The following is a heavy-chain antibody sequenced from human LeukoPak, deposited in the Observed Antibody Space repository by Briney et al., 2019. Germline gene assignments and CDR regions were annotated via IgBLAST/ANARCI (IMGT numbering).Heavy chain of an antibody. CDR1: GGSISSYY. D-gene: IGHD2-21*02. CDR3: ARGPYCGGDCYFAN. V-gene: IGHV4-4*07. J-gene: IGHJ4*02. Sequence: SETLSLTCTVSGGSISSYYWSWIRQPAGKGLEWIGRIYTSGSIYYNPSLKSRVTMSLDTSKNQFSLRLTSVTAADTAVYFCARGPYCGGDCYFANWGRGTLVTVSS. CDR2: IYTSGSI.